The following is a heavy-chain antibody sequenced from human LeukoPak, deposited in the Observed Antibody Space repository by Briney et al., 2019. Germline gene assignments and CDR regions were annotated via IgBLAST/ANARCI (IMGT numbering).Heavy chain of an antibody. J-gene: IGHJ6*03. CDR1: GFTFSSYW. CDR3: AREGLRGWREYYYYYYYMDV. D-gene: IGHD6-19*01. Sequence: GGSLRLSCAASGFTFSSYWMSWVRQAPGKGLEWVANIKQDGSEKYYVDSVKGRFTISRDNAKNSLYPQMNSLRAEDTAVYYCAREGLRGWREYYYYYYYMDVWGKGTTVTVSS. CDR2: IKQDGSEK. V-gene: IGHV3-7*01.